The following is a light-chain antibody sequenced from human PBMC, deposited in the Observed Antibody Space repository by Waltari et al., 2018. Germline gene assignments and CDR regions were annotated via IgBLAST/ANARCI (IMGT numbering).Light chain of an antibody. V-gene: IGLV3-19*01. CDR3: HSRDASGVAGS. CDR1: SLRSYC. J-gene: IGLJ2*01. Sequence: SELTQDPAVSVAMGQPVRITWHGDSLRSYCASLYQQRTGQAPILVIYDKNNRPSGVPDRFSGSSSHNTGALTITGAQAEDEASYYCHSRDASGVAGSFGGGTKLTVL. CDR2: DKN.